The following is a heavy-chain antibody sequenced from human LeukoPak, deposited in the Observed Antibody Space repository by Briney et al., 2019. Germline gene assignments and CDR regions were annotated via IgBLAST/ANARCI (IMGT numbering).Heavy chain of an antibody. D-gene: IGHD3-10*01. CDR1: GFTVSSNY. CDR3: ARGSPLTYGSGRYDY. V-gene: IGHV3-53*01. Sequence: GGSLRLSCAASGFTVSSNYMSWVRQPPGKGLEWVSVIYSGGSTYYADSVKGRFTISRDNSKNTLYLRMNSLRAEETAVYYCARGSPLTYGSGRYDYWGQGTLVTVSS. CDR2: IYSGGST. J-gene: IGHJ4*02.